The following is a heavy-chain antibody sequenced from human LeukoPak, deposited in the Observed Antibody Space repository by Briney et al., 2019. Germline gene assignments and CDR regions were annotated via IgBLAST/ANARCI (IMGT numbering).Heavy chain of an antibody. CDR1: GFTFSSYA. J-gene: IGHJ4*02. CDR3: ARDAGSSGWPGC. V-gene: IGHV3-21*01. D-gene: IGHD6-19*01. CDR2: ISSSSSYI. Sequence: GGSLRLSCAASGFTFSSYAMSWVRQAPGKGLEWVSSISSSSSYIYYADSVKGRFTISRDNAKNSLYLQMNSLRAEDTAVYYCARDAGSSGWPGCWGQGTLVTVSS.